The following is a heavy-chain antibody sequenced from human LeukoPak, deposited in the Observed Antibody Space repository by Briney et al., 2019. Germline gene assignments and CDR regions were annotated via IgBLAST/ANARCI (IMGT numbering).Heavy chain of an antibody. D-gene: IGHD3-22*01. J-gene: IGHJ4*02. CDR1: GFTVSSNY. CDR2: ISSSGSTI. CDR3: ARDNYDSSGPYYFDY. Sequence: PGGSLRLSCAASGFTVSSNYMSWVRQAPGKGLEWVSYISSSGSTIYYADSAKGRFTISRDNARNSLYLQMNSLRAEDTAVYYCARDNYDSSGPYYFDYWGQGTLVTVSS. V-gene: IGHV3-11*04.